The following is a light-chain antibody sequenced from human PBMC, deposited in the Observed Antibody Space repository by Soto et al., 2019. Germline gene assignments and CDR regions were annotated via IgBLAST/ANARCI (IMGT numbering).Light chain of an antibody. V-gene: IGKV3-11*01. CDR2: DVS. Sequence: ETVMTQSPDTLSVSPGDRATLSCRASQSVDNDLAWYQQKPGQPPRLLIYDVSNRATGIPARFSGGGSGTDFTLTISNVEPEDFAVYYCQQRSDWPWTFGQGTKVDIK. CDR1: QSVDND. J-gene: IGKJ1*01. CDR3: QQRSDWPWT.